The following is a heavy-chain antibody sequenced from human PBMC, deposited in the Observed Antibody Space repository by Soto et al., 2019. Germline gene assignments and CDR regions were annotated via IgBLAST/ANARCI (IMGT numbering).Heavy chain of an antibody. J-gene: IGHJ6*04. CDR2: ISSSSSTI. V-gene: IGHV3-48*02. Sequence: GGSLRLSCAASGFTFSSYSMNWVRQAPGKGLEWVSYISSSSSTIYYADSVKGRFTISRDNAKNSLYLQMNSLRDEDTAVYYCASTYSSSAADYYGMDVWGKGTTVTVSS. D-gene: IGHD6-13*01. CDR3: ASTYSSSAADYYGMDV. CDR1: GFTFSSYS.